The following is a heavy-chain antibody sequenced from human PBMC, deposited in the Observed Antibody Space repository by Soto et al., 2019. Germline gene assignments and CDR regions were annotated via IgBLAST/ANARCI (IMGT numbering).Heavy chain of an antibody. CDR2: ISAYNGNT. D-gene: IGHD6-6*01. V-gene: IGHV1-18*01. Sequence: QVQLVQSGAEVKKPGASVKVSCKASGYTFTSYGISWVRQAPGQGLEWMGWISAYNGNTNYAQKLQGRVTRTTDTSTSTAYMELRSLRSDDTAVYYCARDPRAARPQYDSERFDPWGQGTLVTVSS. CDR3: ARDPRAARPQYDSERFDP. CDR1: GYTFTSYG. J-gene: IGHJ5*02.